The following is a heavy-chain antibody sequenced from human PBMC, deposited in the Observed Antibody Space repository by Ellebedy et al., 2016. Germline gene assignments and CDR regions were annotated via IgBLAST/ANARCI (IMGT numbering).Heavy chain of an antibody. D-gene: IGHD3-16*02. CDR2: IYHSGST. J-gene: IGHJ4*02. Sequence: SETLSLTCAVSGGSISSSNWWSCVRQPPGKGLEWIGEIYHSGSTNYNPSLKSRVTISVDKSKNQFSLKLSSVTAADTAVYYCARGGRGYDYVWGSYRDFDYWGQGTLVTVSS. V-gene: IGHV4-4*02. CDR1: GGSISSSNW. CDR3: ARGGRGYDYVWGSYRDFDY.